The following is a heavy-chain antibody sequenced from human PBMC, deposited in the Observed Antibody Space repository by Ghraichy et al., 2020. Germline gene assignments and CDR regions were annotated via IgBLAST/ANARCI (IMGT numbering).Heavy chain of an antibody. V-gene: IGHV1-18*01. CDR3: AREGATAYTYYSYYGMDV. J-gene: IGHJ6*02. Sequence: ASVKVSCKIGRDPVCTPVTNSYLVCRRQLEKRKGWISAYNGNTNYAQKLQGRVTMTTDTSTSTAYMELRSLRSDDTAVYYCAREGATAYTYYSYYGMDVWGQGTTVTVSS. D-gene: IGHD1-26*01. CDR1: RDPVCTPV. CDR2: ISAYNGNT.